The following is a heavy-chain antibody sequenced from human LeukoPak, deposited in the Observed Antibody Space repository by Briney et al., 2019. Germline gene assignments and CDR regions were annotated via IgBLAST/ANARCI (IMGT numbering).Heavy chain of an antibody. J-gene: IGHJ4*02. CDR1: GFTFSSYA. CDR2: ISGSGGST. CDR3: AKAYDPFGVVIIGYYFDY. V-gene: IGHV3-23*01. D-gene: IGHD3-3*01. Sequence: SGGSLRLSCAASGFTFSSYAMSWVRQAPGKGLEWVSAISGSGGSTYYADSVKGRFTISRDNSKNTLDLQMNSLRAEDTAVYYCAKAYDPFGVVIIGYYFDYWGQGTLVTVSS.